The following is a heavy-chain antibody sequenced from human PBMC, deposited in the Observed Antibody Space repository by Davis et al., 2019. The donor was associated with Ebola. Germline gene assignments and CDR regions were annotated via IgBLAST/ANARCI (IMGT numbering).Heavy chain of an antibody. V-gene: IGHV4-59*12. D-gene: IGHD4-17*01. CDR1: GGSISSYY. J-gene: IGHJ5*02. CDR3: ARDRHGDYGWFDP. CDR2: LYYSGST. Sequence: SETLSLTCTVSGGSISSYYWSWIRQPPGKGLEWIGYLYYSGSTNYNPSLKSRVTISVATSKNQFSLKLNSVTAADTAVYYCARDRHGDYGWFDPWGQGTLVTVSS.